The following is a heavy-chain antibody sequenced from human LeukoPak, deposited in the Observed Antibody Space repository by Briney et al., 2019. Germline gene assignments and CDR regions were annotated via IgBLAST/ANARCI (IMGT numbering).Heavy chain of an antibody. CDR1: GGSFSGYY. D-gene: IGHD3-3*01. J-gene: IGHJ4*02. V-gene: IGHV4-34*01. Sequence: PSETLSLTCAVYGGSFSGYYWSWIRQPPGKGLEWIGEINHSGSTNYNPSLKSRVTISVDTSKNQFSLKLSSVTAADTAVYYCARGRDYDFWSGHGDYFDYWGQGTLVTVSS. CDR3: ARGRDYDFWSGHGDYFDY. CDR2: INHSGST.